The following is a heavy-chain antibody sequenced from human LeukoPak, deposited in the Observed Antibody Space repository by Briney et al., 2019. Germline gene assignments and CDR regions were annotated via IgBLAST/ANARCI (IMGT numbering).Heavy chain of an antibody. V-gene: IGHV3-66*01. CDR1: GFTFSSYW. D-gene: IGHD5-18*01. CDR2: IYSGGST. J-gene: IGHJ4*02. CDR3: ARGGGYSYGYGY. Sequence: GGSLRLSCAASGFTFSSYWMSWVRQAPGKGLEWVSVIYSGGSTHYADSVKGRFTISRDNSKNTLYLQMNSLRAEDTAVYYCARGGGYSYGYGYWGQGTLVTVSS.